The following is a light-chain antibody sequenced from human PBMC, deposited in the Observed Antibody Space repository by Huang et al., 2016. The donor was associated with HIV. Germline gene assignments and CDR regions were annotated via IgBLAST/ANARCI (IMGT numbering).Light chain of an antibody. J-gene: IGKJ2*01. CDR1: QSISSY. CDR2: AAT. Sequence: DIQMTQSPSSLSASVGDRGTITCRASQSISSYLNWYQQKPGTAPKVLIYAATSLQSGVPSRFSGSGAGTDFTLTINSLQPEDSATYYCQQTYITPLTFGQGTKLEIK. V-gene: IGKV1-39*01. CDR3: QQTYITPLT.